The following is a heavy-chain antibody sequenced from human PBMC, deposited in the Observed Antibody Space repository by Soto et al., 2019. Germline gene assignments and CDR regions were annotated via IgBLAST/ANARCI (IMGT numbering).Heavy chain of an antibody. D-gene: IGHD3-3*01. J-gene: IGHJ5*02. Sequence: GGSLRLSCAAPGFTVSSNYMSWVRQAPGKGLEWVSVIYSGGSTYYADSVKGRFTISRDNSKNTLYLQMNSLRAEDTAVYYCAREHDFWSGYLGWFDPWGQGTLVTV. CDR3: AREHDFWSGYLGWFDP. CDR1: GFTVSSNY. V-gene: IGHV3-66*01. CDR2: IYSGGST.